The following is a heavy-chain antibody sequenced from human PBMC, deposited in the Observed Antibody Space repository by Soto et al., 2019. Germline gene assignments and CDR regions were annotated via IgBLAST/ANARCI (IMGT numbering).Heavy chain of an antibody. Sequence: QVQLQESGPGLVKPSETLSLTCTVSGASISSYYWSWIRQPPGKGLEWIGYIYYSGSTNYNPSLKXXVXISVDTSKNQFSLKLSSVTAADTAMYYCARDTTPSLWGQGTLVTVSS. CDR1: GASISSYY. CDR3: ARDTTPSL. CDR2: IYYSGST. D-gene: IGHD1-1*01. J-gene: IGHJ4*02. V-gene: IGHV4-59*01.